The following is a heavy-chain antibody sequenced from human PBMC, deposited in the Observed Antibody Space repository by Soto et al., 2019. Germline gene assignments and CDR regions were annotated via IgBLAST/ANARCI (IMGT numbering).Heavy chain of an antibody. V-gene: IGHV2-5*02. Sequence: QITLKESGPTLVKPTQTLTLTCSFSGFSLTTSGVGVGWIRQPPGKALEWLALIFWDNDKRYSPSLKNRHTVTKDTSKNPLVLTMTNMDPVDTATYYCARGTQSTIRGVFDSWGQGTLVTVSS. D-gene: IGHD3-9*01. CDR1: GFSLTTSGVG. J-gene: IGHJ4*02. CDR3: ARGTQSTIRGVFDS. CDR2: IFWDNDK.